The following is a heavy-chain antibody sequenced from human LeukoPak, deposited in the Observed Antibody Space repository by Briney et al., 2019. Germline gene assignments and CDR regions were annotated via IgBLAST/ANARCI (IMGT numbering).Heavy chain of an antibody. D-gene: IGHD5-18*01. CDR3: AGGSGSYGFFYL. Sequence: SETLSLTCSVSGGSLSTYHWSWIRLSPVKGLEWIGYIYYSGSTNYNPSLKSRVSLSVDTSTNQFSLKVRSVTAAETAVYYCAGGSGSYGFFYLWGQGALVTVS. J-gene: IGHJ5*02. V-gene: IGHV4-59*13. CDR2: IYYSGST. CDR1: GGSLSTYH.